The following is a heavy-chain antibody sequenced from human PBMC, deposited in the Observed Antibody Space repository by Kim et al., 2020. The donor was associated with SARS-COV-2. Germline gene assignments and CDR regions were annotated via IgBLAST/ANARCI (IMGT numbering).Heavy chain of an antibody. Sequence: SVKVSCKASGGTFSSYAISWVRQAPGQGLEWMGGIIPIFGTANYAQKFQGRVTITADESTSTAYMELSSLRSEDTAVYYCARGLGTVGLRYFDWSGDNWFDPWGQGALVTVSS. J-gene: IGHJ5*02. CDR2: IIPIFGTA. V-gene: IGHV1-69*13. CDR1: GGTFSSYA. CDR3: ARGLGTVGLRYFDWSGDNWFDP. D-gene: IGHD3-9*01.